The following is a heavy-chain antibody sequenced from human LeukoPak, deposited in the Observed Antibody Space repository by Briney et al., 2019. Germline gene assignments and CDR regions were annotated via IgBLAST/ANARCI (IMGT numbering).Heavy chain of an antibody. Sequence: PSETLSLTCNVSGGSISSYYWNWIRQPPGKGLEWIGYIYYSGSTNYNPSLKSRVTISVDTSKNQFSLKLSSVTAADTAVYYCAGSPSLGVVTAIPARWFDPWGQGTLVTVSS. J-gene: IGHJ5*02. D-gene: IGHD2-21*02. CDR2: IYYSGST. CDR3: AGSPSLGVVTAIPARWFDP. CDR1: GGSISSYY. V-gene: IGHV4-59*01.